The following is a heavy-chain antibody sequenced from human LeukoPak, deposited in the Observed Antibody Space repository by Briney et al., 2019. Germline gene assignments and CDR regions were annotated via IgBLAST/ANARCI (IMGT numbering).Heavy chain of an antibody. CDR3: ARNMGDNERPTAPRVGWFDP. V-gene: IGHV4-4*02. J-gene: IGHJ5*02. Sequence: SETLSLTCAVSGGSISSSNWWSWVRQSPGKGLEWIGRVHISGSTNYNPSLVSRVTMSMDTSKNQFSLRLTSVTAADTALYYCARNMGDNERPTAPRVGWFDPWGQGTLVTVSS. D-gene: IGHD3-16*01. CDR2: VHISGST. CDR1: GGSISSSNW.